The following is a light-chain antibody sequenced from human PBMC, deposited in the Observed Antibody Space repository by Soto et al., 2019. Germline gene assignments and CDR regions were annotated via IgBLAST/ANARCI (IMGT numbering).Light chain of an antibody. CDR3: CSYAGSSTYV. V-gene: IGLV2-23*01. CDR2: EGR. Sequence: QSALTQPASVSGSPGQSITISCTGTSSNVGSYNLVSWYQQHPGKAPQVIIYEGRERPSGVSNRFSGSKFGNTASLTISGLHAEDEADYYCCSYAGSSTYVFGTGTKVTVL. J-gene: IGLJ1*01. CDR1: SSNVGSYNL.